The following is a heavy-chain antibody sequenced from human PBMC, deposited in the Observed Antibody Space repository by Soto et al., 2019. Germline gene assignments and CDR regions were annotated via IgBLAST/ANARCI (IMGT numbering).Heavy chain of an antibody. CDR2: IYYSGST. CDR1: GGSISGHS. D-gene: IGHD3-22*01. J-gene: IGHJ4*02. CDR3: PPARYISGWGDPYFDT. V-gene: IGHV4-59*11. Sequence: PSETLSLTCTVSGGSISGHSWSWIRQPPGKGLEWIGYIYYSGSTNYKPSLKSRGTISEDTSKNQFFLNLSSVTAADTAVYSCPPARYISGWGDPYFDTWGQGARVTVSS.